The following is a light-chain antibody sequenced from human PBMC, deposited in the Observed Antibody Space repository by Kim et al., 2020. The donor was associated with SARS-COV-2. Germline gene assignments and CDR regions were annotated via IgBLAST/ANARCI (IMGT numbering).Light chain of an antibody. V-gene: IGLV6-57*01. CDR2: END. CDR1: SGGIADNY. Sequence: GKTVTISGTRSSGGIADNYVRWYQQRPGGIPTTVIYENDQRPSGVSDRFSCSIDNSSNSASLTISGLRTEDEADYYCQSYNRDNVLFGGGTQLTVL. J-gene: IGLJ2*01. CDR3: QSYNRDNVL.